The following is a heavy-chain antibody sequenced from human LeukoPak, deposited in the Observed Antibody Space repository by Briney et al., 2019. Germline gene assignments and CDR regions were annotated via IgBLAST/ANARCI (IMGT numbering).Heavy chain of an antibody. Sequence: GGSLRLSCAASGFTFSNHWMDWVRQAPGKGLEWVANIKPDGSEMHYVDSVKGRFTISRDNAKYSLYLQMNSLRAEDTAVYYCARAGLVVAASPFRYFDYWGQGTLVTVSS. D-gene: IGHD2-15*01. J-gene: IGHJ4*02. CDR2: IKPDGSEM. CDR3: ARAGLVVAASPFRYFDY. V-gene: IGHV3-7*01. CDR1: GFTFSNHW.